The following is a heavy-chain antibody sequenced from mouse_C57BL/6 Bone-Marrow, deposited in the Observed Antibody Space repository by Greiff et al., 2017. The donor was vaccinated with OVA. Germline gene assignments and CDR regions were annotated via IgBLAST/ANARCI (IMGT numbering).Heavy chain of an antibody. CDR2: ISSGGSYT. D-gene: IGHD1-1*01. V-gene: IGHV5-6*01. CDR1: GFTFSSYG. J-gene: IGHJ2*01. Sequence: EVQVVESGGDLVKPGGSLKLSCAASGFTFSSYGMSWVRQTPDRGLEGVATISSGGSYTYYPDSVKGRFTISRDNAKNTLYLQMSSLKSEDTAMYYCARQYYYGSLDYWGQGTTLTVSS. CDR3: ARQYYYGSLDY.